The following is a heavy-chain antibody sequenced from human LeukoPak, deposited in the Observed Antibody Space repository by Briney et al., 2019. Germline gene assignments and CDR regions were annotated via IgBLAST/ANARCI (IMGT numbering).Heavy chain of an antibody. J-gene: IGHJ4*02. CDR3: AKDMIGYYRPFEY. CDR1: GFIFRTCA. CDR2: VSGSGSHT. V-gene: IGHV3-23*01. Sequence: GGSLRLSCAASGFIFRTCAMSWVRQAPGKGLEWVSTVSGSGSHTNYTDSVKGRFTTSRDNSKNTLYLQMNSLRAEDTAVYYCAKDMIGYYRPFEYWGQGTLVTVSS. D-gene: IGHD3-9*01.